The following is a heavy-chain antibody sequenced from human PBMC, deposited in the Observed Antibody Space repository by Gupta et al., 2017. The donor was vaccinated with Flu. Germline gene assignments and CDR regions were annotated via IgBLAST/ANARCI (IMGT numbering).Heavy chain of an antibody. CDR2: ISSSSSYI. CDR1: GFTFSSYS. Sequence: EVQLVESGGGLVKPGGSLRLSCAASGFTFSSYSMNWVRQAPGKGLEWVSSISSSSSYIYYADSVKGRFTISRDNAKNSLYLQMNSLRAEDTAVYYCARTARDSSGWYYYFDYWGQGTLVTVSS. V-gene: IGHV3-21*01. D-gene: IGHD6-19*01. J-gene: IGHJ4*02. CDR3: ARTARDSSGWYYYFDY.